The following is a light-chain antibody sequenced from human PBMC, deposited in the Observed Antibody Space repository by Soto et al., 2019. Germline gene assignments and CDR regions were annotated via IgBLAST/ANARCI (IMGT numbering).Light chain of an antibody. CDR1: SGDIGDYKY. V-gene: IGLV2-14*01. CDR3: SLYTSTNFVI. J-gene: IGLJ2*01. CDR2: DVS. Sequence: QSALTQPASVSGSPGQSITISCTGSSGDIGDYKYVSWYKQHPGKAPKLMIYDVSNRPSGVSNRFSGSKSGNTASLTISGLQAEDEADYYCSLYTSTNFVIFGGGTKVTVL.